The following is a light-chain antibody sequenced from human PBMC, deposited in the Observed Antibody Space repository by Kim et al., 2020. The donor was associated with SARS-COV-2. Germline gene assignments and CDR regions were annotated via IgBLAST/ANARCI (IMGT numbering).Light chain of an antibody. J-gene: IGLJ3*02. Sequence: GWSIIISCTGTSSDVGGYNYVSWYQQHPGEVPKLMIYDVYNRPSGVSDRFSGSKSGNTAFLTISGLQAEDEADYYCNSFTSGSTWVFGGGTQLTVL. CDR2: DVY. CDR1: SSDVGGYNY. CDR3: NSFTSGSTWV. V-gene: IGLV2-14*03.